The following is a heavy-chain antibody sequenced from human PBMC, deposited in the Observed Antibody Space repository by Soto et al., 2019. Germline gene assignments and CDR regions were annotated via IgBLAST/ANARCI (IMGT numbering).Heavy chain of an antibody. Sequence: QVQLVQSGAEVKKPGSSVKVSCKASGGTFSSYAISWVRQAPGQGLEWMGEIIPIFGTANYAQKFQGRVTSTADESTSTAYMELSSLRSEDTAVYYCARVRVRFLEWLGSEGWGQGTLVTVSS. V-gene: IGHV1-69*12. J-gene: IGHJ4*02. CDR3: ARVRVRFLEWLGSEG. D-gene: IGHD3-3*01. CDR2: IIPIFGTA. CDR1: GGTFSSYA.